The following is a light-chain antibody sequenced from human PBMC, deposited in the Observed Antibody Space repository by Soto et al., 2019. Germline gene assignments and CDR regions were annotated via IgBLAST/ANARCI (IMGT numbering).Light chain of an antibody. CDR1: QGIRND. CDR3: LQQNTYPVT. Sequence: DIQMTQSPSSLSASVGDRVTITCRASQGIRNDLGWYQXKPGKAHKRXIYAASSLQGGVPSRFSGSGSETEFTLTISSLKPEDCATDECLQQNTYPVTFGQGTKVDIK. CDR2: AAS. V-gene: IGKV1-17*01. J-gene: IGKJ1*01.